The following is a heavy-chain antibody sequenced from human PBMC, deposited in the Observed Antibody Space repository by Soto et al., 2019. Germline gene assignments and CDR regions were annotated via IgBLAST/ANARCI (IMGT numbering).Heavy chain of an antibody. CDR2: ISYDGSNK. CDR1: GFTFSSYG. CDR3: AKDISYDSSGPLNAFDI. V-gene: IGHV3-30*18. D-gene: IGHD3-22*01. Sequence: GGSLRLSCAASGFTFSSYGMHWVRQAPGKGLEWVAVISYDGSNKYYADSVKGRFTISRDNSKNTLYLQMNSLRAEDTAVYYCAKDISYDSSGPLNAFDIWGQGTMVTVSS. J-gene: IGHJ3*02.